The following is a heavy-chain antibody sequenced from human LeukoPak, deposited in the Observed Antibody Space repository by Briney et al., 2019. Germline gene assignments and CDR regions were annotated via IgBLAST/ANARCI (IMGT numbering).Heavy chain of an antibody. Sequence: GGSLRLSCAASGFTFSSYWMSWVRRAPGKGLEWVANIKQDGSEKYYVDSVKGRFTISRDNAKNSLYPQMNSLRAEDTAVYYCARDWIRSPFDYWGQGTLVTVSS. CDR3: ARDWIRSPFDY. CDR1: GFTFSSYW. V-gene: IGHV3-7*01. D-gene: IGHD5-18*01. J-gene: IGHJ4*02. CDR2: IKQDGSEK.